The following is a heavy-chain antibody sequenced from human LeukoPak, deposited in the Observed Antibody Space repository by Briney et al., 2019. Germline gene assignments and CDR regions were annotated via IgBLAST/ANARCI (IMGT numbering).Heavy chain of an antibody. D-gene: IGHD5-18*01. CDR1: GGTFSSYT. V-gene: IGHV1-69*02. CDR3: ARAVRGVDTAMVGYNWFDP. Sequence: SVKVSCKASGGTFSSYTISWVRQAPGQGLECMGRIIPILGIANYAQKFQGRVTITADKSTSTAYMELSSLRSEDTAVYYCARAVRGVDTAMVGYNWFDPWGQGTLVTVSS. CDR2: IIPILGIA. J-gene: IGHJ5*02.